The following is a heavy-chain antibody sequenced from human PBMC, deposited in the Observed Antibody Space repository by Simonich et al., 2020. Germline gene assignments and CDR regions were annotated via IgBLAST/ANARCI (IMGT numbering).Heavy chain of an antibody. Sequence: QVQLVQSGAEVKKPGSSVKVSCKASGGTFSSYAISWVRQAPGQGLEWMVGVIPIFGIASDAQKFQGRVTITADKSTSTAYMELSSLRSEDTAVYYCARTNTMRELDTMVRGVDYFDYWGQGTLVTVSS. CDR1: GGTFSSYA. V-gene: IGHV1-69*17. D-gene: IGHD3-10*01. CDR3: ARTNTMRELDTMVRGVDYFDY. J-gene: IGHJ4*02. CDR2: VIPIFGIA.